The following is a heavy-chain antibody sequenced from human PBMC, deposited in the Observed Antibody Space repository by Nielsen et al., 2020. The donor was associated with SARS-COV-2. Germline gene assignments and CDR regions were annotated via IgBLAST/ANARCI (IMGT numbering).Heavy chain of an antibody. Sequence: GESLKISCAASGFNFNTYAMSWVRQAPGKGLEWISGISASGGTTNYADSVKGRFTISRDNAKNILNVQMNSLRAEDTAVYYCAKALGPFEFLVGVDFYGMDVWGQGATVTVSS. V-gene: IGHV3-23*01. D-gene: IGHD1-26*01. CDR2: ISASGGTT. J-gene: IGHJ6*02. CDR3: AKALGPFEFLVGVDFYGMDV. CDR1: GFNFNTYA.